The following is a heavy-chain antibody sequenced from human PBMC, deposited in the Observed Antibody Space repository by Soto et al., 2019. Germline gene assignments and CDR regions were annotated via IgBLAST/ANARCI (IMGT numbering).Heavy chain of an antibody. CDR3: ARDVYGSGSYWDFDY. D-gene: IGHD3-10*01. V-gene: IGHV3-21*01. CDR2: ISSSSSYI. Sequence: GGSLRLSCAASGFTFSSYSMNWARQAPGKGLEWVSSISSSSSYIYYADSVKGRFTISRDNAKNSLYLQMNSLRAEDTAVCYCARDVYGSGSYWDFDYWGQGTLVTVSS. CDR1: GFTFSSYS. J-gene: IGHJ4*02.